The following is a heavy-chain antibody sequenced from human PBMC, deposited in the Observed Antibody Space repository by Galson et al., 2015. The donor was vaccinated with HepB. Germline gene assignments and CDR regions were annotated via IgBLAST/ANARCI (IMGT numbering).Heavy chain of an antibody. CDR1: GFIFSSYG. Sequence: SLRLSCAASGFIFSSYGTHWVRQAPGKGLEWVALIWYDGNNKYYADSVKGRFTISRDNSKSTLFLQMNSLRAEDTAVYYCARGNGGDYGDYWGQGTLVTVSS. V-gene: IGHV3-33*01. D-gene: IGHD4-17*01. J-gene: IGHJ4*02. CDR2: IWYDGNNK. CDR3: ARGNGGDYGDY.